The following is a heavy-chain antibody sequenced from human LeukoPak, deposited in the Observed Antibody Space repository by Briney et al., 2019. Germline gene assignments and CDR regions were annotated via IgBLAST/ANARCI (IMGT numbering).Heavy chain of an antibody. CDR1: GGSISSYY. CDR2: IYYSGST. V-gene: IGHV4-59*12. J-gene: IGHJ4*02. CDR3: ARDGNDYGDSRRRFDY. Sequence: SETLSLTCTVSGGSISSYYWSWIRQPPGKGLEWIGYIYYSGSTYYNPSLKSRVTISVDTSKNQFSLKLSSVTAADTAVYYCARDGNDYGDSRRRFDYWGQGTLGTVSS. D-gene: IGHD4-17*01.